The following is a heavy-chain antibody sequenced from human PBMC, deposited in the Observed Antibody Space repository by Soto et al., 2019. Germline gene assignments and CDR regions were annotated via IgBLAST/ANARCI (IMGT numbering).Heavy chain of an antibody. CDR1: GVSISSYR. J-gene: IGHJ4*02. V-gene: IGHV4-4*07. D-gene: IGHD1-7*01. Sequence: WETLSLTCTVSGVSISSYRWSCIRHPAGKGLEWIGRLNNYGNTHYNHSLKSRVTVSVDTSRNQFFLTLRSVTAADSAVYHCVQESGDTWDYEDSWGQGTPVTVSS. CDR2: LNNYGNT. CDR3: VQESGDTWDYEDS.